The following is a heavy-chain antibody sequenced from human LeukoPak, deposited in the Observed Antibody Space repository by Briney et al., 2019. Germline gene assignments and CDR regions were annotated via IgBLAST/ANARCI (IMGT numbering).Heavy chain of an antibody. D-gene: IGHD1-26*01. CDR1: GFTFSSYA. V-gene: IGHV3-23*01. Sequence: PGGSLRLSCAASGFTFSSYAMSWVRQAPGKGLEWVSTISGSGGSTYYADSVKGRVTISRDNSKNTLYLQMNSLRAEDTAVYYCAGLWELLWQFDYWGQGTLVTVSS. CDR3: AGLWELLWQFDY. J-gene: IGHJ4*02. CDR2: ISGSGGST.